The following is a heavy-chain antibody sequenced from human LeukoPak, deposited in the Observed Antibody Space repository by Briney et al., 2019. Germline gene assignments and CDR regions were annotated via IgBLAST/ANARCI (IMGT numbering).Heavy chain of an antibody. CDR1: GGSISSGGYS. D-gene: IGHD3-16*02. J-gene: IGHJ4*02. CDR3: ARLTYDYVWGSYQYYFDY. CDR2: IYHSGST. Sequence: SETLSLTCAVSGGSISSGGYSWSWIRQPPGKGLEWIGYIYHSGSTYYNPSLKSRVTISVDRSKNQFSLKLSSVTAADTAVYYCARLTYDYVWGSYQYYFDYWGQGTLVTVSS. V-gene: IGHV4-30-2*01.